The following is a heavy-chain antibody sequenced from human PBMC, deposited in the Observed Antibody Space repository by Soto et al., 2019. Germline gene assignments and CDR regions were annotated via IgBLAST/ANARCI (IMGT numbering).Heavy chain of an antibody. Sequence: PSETLSLTCTVSGGSISSYYWSWIRQPAGKGLEGIGRIYTSGSTNYNPSLKSRGTMSVDTSKNQCSLKLSSVTAADTAVYYCARDHPGEQWQEENYSYYGMDVWGQGTTVTVSS. CDR1: GGSISSYY. CDR3: ARDHPGEQWQEENYSYYGMDV. J-gene: IGHJ6*02. CDR2: IYTSGST. D-gene: IGHD6-19*01. V-gene: IGHV4-4*07.